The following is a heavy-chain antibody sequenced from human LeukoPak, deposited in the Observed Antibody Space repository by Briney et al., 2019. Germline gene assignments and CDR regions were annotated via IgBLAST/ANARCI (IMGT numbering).Heavy chain of an antibody. CDR3: ARDNGDGYFDY. CDR2: IYYSGST. V-gene: IGHV4-61*01. CDR1: GGSISNGSYY. J-gene: IGHJ4*02. D-gene: IGHD4-17*01. Sequence: SQTLSLTCTVSGGSISNGSYYWSWIRQPPGKGLEWIGYIYYSGSTNYNPSLKSRVTISVDTSKNQFSLKLSSVTAADTAVYYCARDNGDGYFDYWGQGTLVTVSS.